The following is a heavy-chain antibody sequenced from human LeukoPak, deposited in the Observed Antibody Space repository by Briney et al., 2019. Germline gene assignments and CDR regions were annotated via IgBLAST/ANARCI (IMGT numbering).Heavy chain of an antibody. J-gene: IGHJ4*02. CDR1: GYTFTSYD. Sequence: ASVKVSCKASGYTFTSYDINWVRQATGQGLEWMGWMNPNSGNTGYAQKFQGRVTMTRNTSISTAYMELSSLRSEDTAVYYCASHCSGGSCKSGGFDYWGQGTLVTVSS. V-gene: IGHV1-8*01. D-gene: IGHD2-15*01. CDR2: MNPNSGNT. CDR3: ASHCSGGSCKSGGFDY.